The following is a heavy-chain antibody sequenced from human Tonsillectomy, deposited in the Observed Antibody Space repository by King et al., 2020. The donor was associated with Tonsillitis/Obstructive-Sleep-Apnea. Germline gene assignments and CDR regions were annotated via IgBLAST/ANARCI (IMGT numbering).Heavy chain of an antibody. CDR1: GFMFSNYG. J-gene: IGHJ4*02. CDR3: AKAYGAEWEPYYFDY. V-gene: IGHV3-30*18. Sequence: VQLVESGGGVVQPGRSLKLSCAASGFMFSNYGMHWVRQAPGKGLEWVAVISSDGNNKYYGDSVQGRFTISRDKSKNTLYLRMNSLRVEDTAVYYCAKAYGAEWEPYYFDYWGQGTLVTVSS. CDR2: ISSDGNNK. D-gene: IGHD1-26*01.